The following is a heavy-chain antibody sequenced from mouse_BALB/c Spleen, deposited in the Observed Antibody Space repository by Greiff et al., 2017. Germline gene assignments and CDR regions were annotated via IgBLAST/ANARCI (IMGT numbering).Heavy chain of an antibody. CDR1: GFSLTSYG. J-gene: IGHJ3*01. CDR2: IWSGGST. Sequence: VNLVESGPGLVQPSQSLSITCTVSGFSLTSYGVHWVRQSPGKGLVWLGVIWSGGSTDYNAAFISRLSISKDNSKSQVFFKMNSLQANDTAIYYCARIYYDYDDAWFAYWGQGTLVTVSA. CDR3: ARIYYDYDDAWFAY. V-gene: IGHV2-2*02. D-gene: IGHD2-4*01.